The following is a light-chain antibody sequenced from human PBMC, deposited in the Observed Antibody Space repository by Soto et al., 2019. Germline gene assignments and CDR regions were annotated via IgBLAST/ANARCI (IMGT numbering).Light chain of an antibody. V-gene: IGKV1-27*01. CDR2: SAS. CDR1: QGISNY. CDR3: QKHNSAPFT. J-gene: IGKJ3*01. Sequence: DIQMTQSPSSLSASVGDRVTITCRASQGISNYLAWYQQKPGKVPKLLIYSASTLQLGAPSRFSGSGSGTDFTLTISSLQPEDVATYYCQKHNSAPFTFGPGTKVDIK.